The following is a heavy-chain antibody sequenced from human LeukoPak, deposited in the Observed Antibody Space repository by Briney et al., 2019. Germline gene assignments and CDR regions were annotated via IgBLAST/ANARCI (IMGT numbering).Heavy chain of an antibody. CDR2: INHSGST. CDR3: ASAEILTGYYKFDY. V-gene: IGHV4-34*01. CDR1: GGSFSGYY. Sequence: PSETLSLTCAVYGGSFSGYYWSWIRQPPGKGLEWIGEINHSGSTNYNPSLKSRVTISVDTSKNQFSLKLSSVTAADTAVYYCASAEILTGYYKFDYWGQGTLVTVSS. D-gene: IGHD3-9*01. J-gene: IGHJ4*02.